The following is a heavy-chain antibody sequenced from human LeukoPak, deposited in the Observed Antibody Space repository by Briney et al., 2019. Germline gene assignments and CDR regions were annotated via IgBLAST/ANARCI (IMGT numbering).Heavy chain of an antibody. J-gene: IGHJ4*02. CDR1: AGSINSGGYF. D-gene: IGHD2-2*01. Sequence: SETLSLTCTVSAGSINSGGYFWTWLRQHPGEGLEWIGYIWNSGNSYYNPSLSSRVIISADSSKSTFSLKLSSVTAADTAVYYCARYHCGSTYCPGVDFYGQGTLVTVSS. CDR3: ARYHCGSTYCPGVDF. V-gene: IGHV4-31*03. CDR2: IWNSGNS.